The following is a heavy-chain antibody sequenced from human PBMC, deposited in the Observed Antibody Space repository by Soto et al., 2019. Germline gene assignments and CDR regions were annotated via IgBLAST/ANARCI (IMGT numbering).Heavy chain of an antibody. CDR1: GLTYSTAW. J-gene: IGHJ6*02. CDR3: ERDDIVVGPYMRI. V-gene: IGHV3-74*01. CDR2: INRDGSVT. Sequence: LRLSCEVSGLTYSTAWMHWVRQAPGKGLVWVSSINRDGSVTNYADSVKGRFTISRDSAEKTLYLQINSLRADDTGVYYCERDDIVVGPYMRIWGQGTTVTVSS. D-gene: IGHD2-2*01.